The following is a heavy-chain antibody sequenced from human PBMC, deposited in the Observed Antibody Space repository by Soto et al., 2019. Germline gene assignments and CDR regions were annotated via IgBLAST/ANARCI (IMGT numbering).Heavy chain of an antibody. Sequence: GGSLRLSCAASGFTFSSYAMSWVRQAPGKGLEWVSAISGSGGSTYYADSVKGRFTISRDNSKNTLYLQMNSLRAEDTAVYYCAKGTRHTMIVVVPLSYGMDVWGQGTTVTVSS. CDR2: ISGSGGST. D-gene: IGHD3-22*01. CDR3: AKGTRHTMIVVVPLSYGMDV. V-gene: IGHV3-23*01. CDR1: GFTFSSYA. J-gene: IGHJ6*02.